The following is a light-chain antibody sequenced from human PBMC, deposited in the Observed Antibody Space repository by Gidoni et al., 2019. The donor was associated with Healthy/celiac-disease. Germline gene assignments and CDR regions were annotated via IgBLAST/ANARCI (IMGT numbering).Light chain of an antibody. CDR3: QQSYSIMYT. J-gene: IGKJ2*01. CDR1: QSISSY. Sequence: DIPMTQSPSSLSASVGDRVTITRRASQSISSYLTWYQQKPGKAPKLLIYAASSWQSGVPSRFSGSGSGTDFTLTISSLQPEDFATYYCQQSYSIMYTFGQGTKLEIK. CDR2: AAS. V-gene: IGKV1-39*01.